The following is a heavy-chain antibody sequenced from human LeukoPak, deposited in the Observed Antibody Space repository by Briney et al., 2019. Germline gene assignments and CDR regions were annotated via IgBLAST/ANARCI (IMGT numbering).Heavy chain of an antibody. CDR1: GFTFSSYW. V-gene: IGHV3-7*01. Sequence: PGGSLRLSCAASGFTFSSYWMSWVRQAPGKGLEWVANIKQDGSEKYYVDSVKGRFTISRDNAKNSLYLQMNSLRAEDTAVYYCVCDSSSWYSGYFQHWGQGTLVTDSS. CDR3: VCDSSSWYSGYFQH. J-gene: IGHJ1*01. D-gene: IGHD6-13*01. CDR2: IKQDGSEK.